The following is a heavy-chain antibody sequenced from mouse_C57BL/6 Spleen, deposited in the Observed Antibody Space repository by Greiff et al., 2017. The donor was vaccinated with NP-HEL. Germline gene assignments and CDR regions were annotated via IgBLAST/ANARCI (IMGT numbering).Heavy chain of an antibody. CDR3: TVGSSYDWYFDV. D-gene: IGHD1-1*01. V-gene: IGHV6-6*01. Sequence: EVKVEESGGGLVQPGGSMKLSCAASGFTFSDAWMDWVRQSPEKGLEWVAEIRNKANNHATYYAESVKGRFTISRDDSKSSVYLQMNSLRAEDTGIYYCTVGSSYDWYFDVWGTGTTVTVSS. CDR1: GFTFSDAW. CDR2: IRNKANNHAT. J-gene: IGHJ1*03.